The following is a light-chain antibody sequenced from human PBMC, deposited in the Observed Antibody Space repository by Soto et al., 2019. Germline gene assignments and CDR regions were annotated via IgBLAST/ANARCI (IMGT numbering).Light chain of an antibody. J-gene: IGKJ2*01. CDR2: KAS. CDR3: HHYNSYSPYT. CDR1: QSINSW. V-gene: IGKV1-5*03. Sequence: DIQMTQSPSTLSASVGDRVTITCRASQSINSWLAWYQQQPGKAPKLLIYKASNLESGVPSRFSGSGSGTEFTLTTSSLQPDDFATYYRHHYNSYSPYTFGQGTKLEIK.